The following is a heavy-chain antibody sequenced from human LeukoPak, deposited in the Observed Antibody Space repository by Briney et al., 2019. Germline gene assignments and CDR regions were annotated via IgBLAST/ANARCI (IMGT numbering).Heavy chain of an antibody. CDR1: GYSLSSGYY. CDR2: IYHSGST. Sequence: SETLSLTCAVSGYSLSSGYYWGWIRPPPGKGLEWIGSIYHSGSTYYNPSLKSRVTISVDTSKNQFSLKLSSVTAADTAVYYCARSAEAELDYWGQGTLVTVSS. V-gene: IGHV4-38-2*01. CDR3: ARSAEAELDY. J-gene: IGHJ4*02.